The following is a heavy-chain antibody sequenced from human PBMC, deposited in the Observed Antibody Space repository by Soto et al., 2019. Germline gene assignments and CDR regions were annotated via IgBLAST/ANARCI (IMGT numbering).Heavy chain of an antibody. CDR2: IYYSGST. CDR1: GGSISSYY. V-gene: IGHV4-59*08. J-gene: IGHJ4*02. CDR3: ARLWGLCVYY. D-gene: IGHD3-16*01. Sequence: QVQLQESGPGLVKPSETLSLACTVSGGSISSYYWRWIRQPPGKGLEWIGYIYYSGSTNYNPSLKSLVTISVDTPKHMFSLKLSSVTAADTAGYYCARLWGLCVYYWGQGTRVTVSS.